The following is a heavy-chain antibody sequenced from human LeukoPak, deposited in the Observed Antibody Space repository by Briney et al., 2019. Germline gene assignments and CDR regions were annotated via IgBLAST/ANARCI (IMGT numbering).Heavy chain of an antibody. V-gene: IGHV4-34*01. CDR2: ISYSGNT. CDR1: GGSFSGYY. Sequence: SETLSLTCAVYGGSFSGYYWSWVRQPPGKGLEWIGEISYSGNTNYNPSLESRVTISVDTSNNQFSLKLNSMPAADTAVYYCARRRNWNDVLDYWGRGTLVTVSS. D-gene: IGHD1-1*01. J-gene: IGHJ4*02. CDR3: ARRRNWNDVLDY.